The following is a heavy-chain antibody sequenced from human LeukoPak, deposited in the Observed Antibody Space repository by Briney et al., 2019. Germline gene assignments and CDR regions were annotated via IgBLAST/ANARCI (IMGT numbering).Heavy chain of an antibody. J-gene: IGHJ4*02. Sequence: SGGSLRLSCAASGFTFSSYAMSWVRQAPGKGLEWVSAISGSGGSTYYADSVKGRFTISRDNSKNTLYLQMNSLRAEDTAVYYCAKPSLLMTTVTTCEFDYWGQGTLVTVSS. CDR3: AKPSLLMTTVTTCEFDY. CDR2: ISGSGGST. CDR1: GFTFSSYA. D-gene: IGHD4-17*01. V-gene: IGHV3-23*01.